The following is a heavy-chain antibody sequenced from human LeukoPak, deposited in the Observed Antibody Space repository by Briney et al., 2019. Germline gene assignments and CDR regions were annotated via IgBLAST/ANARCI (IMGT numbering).Heavy chain of an antibody. Sequence: PGGSLRLSCAASGFTFSTYWMHWVRQVPGKGLLWVSRINDVSGSTYADSVKGRFTISRDNAKKLLYLQMNSLRAEDTAVYYCVTEVIIAVTGNDYWGQGSLVTVSS. D-gene: IGHD6-19*01. CDR1: GFTFSTYW. CDR3: VTEVIIAVTGNDY. V-gene: IGHV3-74*01. J-gene: IGHJ4*02. CDR2: INDVSGS.